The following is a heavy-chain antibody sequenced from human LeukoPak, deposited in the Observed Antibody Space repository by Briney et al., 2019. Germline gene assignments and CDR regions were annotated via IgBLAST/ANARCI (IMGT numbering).Heavy chain of an antibody. CDR2: IYYSAST. J-gene: IGHJ3*02. V-gene: IGHV4-39*01. CDR3: ARLLGHGGNTVAFDM. Sequence: SETLSLTCTVSGCSISSSSYYWVRLLQPPGQGLESISNIYYSASTYDNPYLKSRVTISVYTSTNQFSLKLSSVTAADAAVYYCARLLGHGGNTVAFDMWNQGTMVTVSA. D-gene: IGHD4-23*01. CDR1: GCSISSSSYY.